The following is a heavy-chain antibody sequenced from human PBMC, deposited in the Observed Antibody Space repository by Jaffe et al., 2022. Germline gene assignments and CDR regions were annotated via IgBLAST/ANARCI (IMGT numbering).Heavy chain of an antibody. D-gene: IGHD6-13*01. CDR3: ARVFGYSSSLYYFDY. CDR1: GYTFTGYY. J-gene: IGHJ4*02. V-gene: IGHV1-2*02. CDR2: INPNSGGT. Sequence: QVQLVQSGAEVKKPGASVKVSCKASGYTFTGYYMHWVRQAPGQGLEWMGWINPNSGGTNYAQKFQGRVTMTRDTSISTAYMELSRLRSDDTAVYYCARVFGYSSSLYYFDYWGQGTLVTVSS.